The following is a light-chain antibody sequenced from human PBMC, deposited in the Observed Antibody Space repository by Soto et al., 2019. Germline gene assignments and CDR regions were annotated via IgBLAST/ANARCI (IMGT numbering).Light chain of an antibody. CDR1: QTVTRNY. CDR2: GAS. V-gene: IGKV3-20*01. CDR3: QQHGSSPIT. Sequence: EVVLTQPPATLSLSPGERATLSCRASQTVTRNYLAWHQQKPGQTPRLLVYGASSRATGIPDRFSGSGSGTDFTLTISRLEPEDFAVYYCQQHGSSPITFGQGTRLEIK. J-gene: IGKJ5*01.